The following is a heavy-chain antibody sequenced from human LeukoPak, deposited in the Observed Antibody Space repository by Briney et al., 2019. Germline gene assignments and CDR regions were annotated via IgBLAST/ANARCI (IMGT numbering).Heavy chain of an antibody. Sequence: PPGGSLRLSCAASGFTFNNYAMTWVRQAPGKGLEWVSTILVRGSGTFYADSVRGRFTISRDDANNTLYLQMSSLRAEDTAVYHCVSYLGRNFDYWGQGILVPVSS. CDR2: ILVRGSGT. CDR1: GFTFNNYA. J-gene: IGHJ4*02. CDR3: VSYLGRNFDY. D-gene: IGHD3-16*01. V-gene: IGHV3-23*01.